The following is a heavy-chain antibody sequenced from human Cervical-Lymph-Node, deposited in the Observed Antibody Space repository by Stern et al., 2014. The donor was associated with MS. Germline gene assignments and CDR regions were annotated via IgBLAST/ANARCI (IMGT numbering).Heavy chain of an antibody. V-gene: IGHV2-70*17. J-gene: IGHJ4*02. CDR1: GFSLTTNGMC. D-gene: IGHD5-18*01. CDR2: IDWDDDK. CDR3: ARISDSDYFDY. Sequence: QVTLRESGPALVKPTQTLTLTCTFSGFSLTTNGMCVGWIRQPPGKALECLADIDWDDDKFYSASLKTRLTISRDTSKNQVVLTMTNMDPVDTATYYCARISDSDYFDYWGQGSLVTVSS.